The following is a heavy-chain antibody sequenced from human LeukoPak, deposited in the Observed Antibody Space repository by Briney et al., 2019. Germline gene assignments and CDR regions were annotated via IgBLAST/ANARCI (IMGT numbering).Heavy chain of an antibody. CDR3: AKGYYEIHDAFDI. V-gene: IGHV3-23*01. J-gene: IGHJ3*02. D-gene: IGHD3-9*01. CDR1: GFTFSSYA. Sequence: GSLRLSCAASGFTFSSYAMSWVRQAPGKGLEWVSAISGSGGSTYYADSVKGRFTISRDNSKNTLYLQMNSLRAEATAVYYCAKGYYEIHDAFDIWGQGTMVTVSS. CDR2: ISGSGGST.